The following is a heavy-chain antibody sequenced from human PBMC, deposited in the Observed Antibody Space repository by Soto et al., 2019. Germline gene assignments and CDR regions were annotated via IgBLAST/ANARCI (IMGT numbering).Heavy chain of an antibody. V-gene: IGHV1-3*01. Sequence: ASVKVSCKASGYTFTSYAMHWVRQAPGQRLEWMGWINAGDGNTKYSQKFQGRVTITRDTSASTAYMELSSLRSEDTAVYYCARSSPEILRYFDWLSSVFDYWGQGTLVTVSS. J-gene: IGHJ4*02. CDR1: GYTFTSYA. D-gene: IGHD3-9*01. CDR3: ARSSPEILRYFDWLSSVFDY. CDR2: INAGDGNT.